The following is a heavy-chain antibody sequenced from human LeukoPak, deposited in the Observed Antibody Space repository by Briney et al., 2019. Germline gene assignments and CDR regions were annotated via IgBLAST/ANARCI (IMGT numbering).Heavy chain of an antibody. J-gene: IGHJ4*02. V-gene: IGHV4-34*01. CDR2: INHSGST. Sequence: SETLSLTCAVYGGSFSGYYWSWIRQPPGKGLEWIGEINHSGSTNYNPSLKSRVTISVDTSKNQFSLKLSSVTAADTAVYYCARDGYIYSSGYYYFDYWGQGTLVTVSS. CDR1: GGSFSGYY. CDR3: ARDGYIYSSGYYYFDY. D-gene: IGHD3-22*01.